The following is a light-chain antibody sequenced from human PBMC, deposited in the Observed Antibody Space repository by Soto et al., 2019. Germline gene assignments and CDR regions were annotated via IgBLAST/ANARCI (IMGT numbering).Light chain of an antibody. CDR1: QSVLYSSNNKNY. CDR2: WAS. V-gene: IGKV4-1*01. CDR3: QQYYNTPRT. Sequence: DIVMTQSPDSLAVSLGERATINCKSSQSVLYSSNNKNYLAWYQQKPGQPPKLLIYWASTRESGVPDRFSGSGSWKDLTLTISNLQAEDVAVYYCQQYYNTPRTFGQGTKVDIK. J-gene: IGKJ1*01.